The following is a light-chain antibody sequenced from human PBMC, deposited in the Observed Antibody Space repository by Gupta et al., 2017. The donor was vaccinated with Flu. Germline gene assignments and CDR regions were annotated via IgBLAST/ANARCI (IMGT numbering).Light chain of an antibody. CDR2: QDI. V-gene: IGLV3-1*01. J-gene: IGLJ2*01. CDR3: QAWDSSTVL. Sequence: SYELTQPPSVSVSPGQTVSISCSGDNMGDKYASWYQQKPGQSPALVIYQDIRRPSGIPERFSGSNSGNTATLTISGTQALDEADYYCQAWDSSTVLFGGGTKLTVL. CDR1: NMGDKY.